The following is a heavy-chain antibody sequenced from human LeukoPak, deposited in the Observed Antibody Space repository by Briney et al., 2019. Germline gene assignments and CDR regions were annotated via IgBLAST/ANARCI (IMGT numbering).Heavy chain of an antibody. Sequence: PGGSLRLSCAASGFTFSSYAMHWVRQAPGKGLEWVAVISYDGSNKYYADSVKGRFTISRDNSKNTLYLQMNSLRAEDTAVYYCARVWRQLVAYGAFDIWGQGTMVTVSS. V-gene: IGHV3-30-3*01. J-gene: IGHJ3*02. D-gene: IGHD6-6*01. CDR3: ARVWRQLVAYGAFDI. CDR1: GFTFSSYA. CDR2: ISYDGSNK.